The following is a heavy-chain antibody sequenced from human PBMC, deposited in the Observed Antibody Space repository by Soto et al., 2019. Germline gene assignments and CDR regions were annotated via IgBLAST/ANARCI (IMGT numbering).Heavy chain of an antibody. Sequence: QVQLQESGPGLVKPSQTLSLTCTVSGGSISSGGYYWSWIRQHPGKGLEWIGYIYYSGSTYYNPSLKSRVTISVDTSKNQFSLKLSSVTAADTAVYYCARVDWGQQPRDRAFDIWGQGTMVTVSS. V-gene: IGHV4-31*03. CDR3: ARVDWGQQPRDRAFDI. CDR2: IYYSGST. D-gene: IGHD6-13*01. CDR1: GGSISSGGYY. J-gene: IGHJ3*02.